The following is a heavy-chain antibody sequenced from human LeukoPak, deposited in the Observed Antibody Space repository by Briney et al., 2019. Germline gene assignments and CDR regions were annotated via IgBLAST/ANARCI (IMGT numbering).Heavy chain of an antibody. CDR3: ARLPSIAAAGSDYYYMDV. D-gene: IGHD6-13*01. J-gene: IGHJ6*03. CDR1: GYTLTELS. V-gene: IGHV1-24*01. Sequence: ASAKVSCKVSGYTLTELSMHWVRQAPGKGLEWMGGFDPEDGETIYAQKFQGRVTMTEDTSTDTAYMELSSLRSEDTAVYYCARLPSIAAAGSDYYYMDVWGKGTTVTVSS. CDR2: FDPEDGET.